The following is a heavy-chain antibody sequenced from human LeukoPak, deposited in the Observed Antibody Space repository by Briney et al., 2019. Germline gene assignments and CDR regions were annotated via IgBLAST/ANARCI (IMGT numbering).Heavy chain of an antibody. CDR3: ARDRAAFDS. CDR1: GFTFSSFP. V-gene: IGHV3-23*01. J-gene: IGHJ4*02. D-gene: IGHD6-25*01. Sequence: GGSLRLSCAASGFTFSSFPMSWVRQAPGKGLQWVSGITGRGGNTYYADSVEGRFTISRDNSKNTPSLQMDSLRAEDTAIYYCARDRAAFDSWGQGTLVTVSS. CDR2: ITGRGGNT.